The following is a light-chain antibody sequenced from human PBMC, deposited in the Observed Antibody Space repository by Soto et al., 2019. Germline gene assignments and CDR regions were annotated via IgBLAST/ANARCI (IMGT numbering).Light chain of an antibody. Sequence: ELVLTQSPGTLSLSPGERVARSCRASQILNRNYFAWYQQKPGQAPRLLIYGATIRAADIPERFSGSGSGTDFTLTISRLEPEEFAMYYCQLYDSSPVGYTFGRGTKLEMK. J-gene: IGKJ2*01. CDR1: QILNRNY. V-gene: IGKV3-20*01. CDR3: QLYDSSPVGYT. CDR2: GAT.